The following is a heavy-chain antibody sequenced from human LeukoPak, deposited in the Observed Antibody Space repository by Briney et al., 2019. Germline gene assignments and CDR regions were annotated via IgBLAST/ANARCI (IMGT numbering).Heavy chain of an antibody. Sequence: SETLSLTCTVSGVSIGTSSYYWGWIRQPPGKGLEWIGSIFRTGSTYYSASLKSRLSISVDTSKNHIVLKLTSVTAADTAVYFCARRVGFYGSGSLNYFDPWGQGILVTVSS. V-gene: IGHV4-39*02. J-gene: IGHJ5*01. D-gene: IGHD3-10*01. CDR2: IFRTGST. CDR3: ARRVGFYGSGSLNYFDP. CDR1: GVSIGTSSYY.